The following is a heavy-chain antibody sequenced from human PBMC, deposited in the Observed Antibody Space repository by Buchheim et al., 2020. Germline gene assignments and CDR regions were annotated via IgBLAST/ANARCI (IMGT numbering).Heavy chain of an antibody. CDR3: VRSFGYCTDGVCRLFDY. CDR1: GYSFTTYW. J-gene: IGHJ4*02. Sequence: EVQLVQSGAEVKRPGESLKISCKGSGYSFTTYWIGWVRQMPEKGLEWMGMIYPGDSDIRYSPSFQGQVTISADKSFNTAHLQWSSLKASDSAMYYCVRSFGYCTDGVCRLFDYWGQGT. D-gene: IGHD2-8*01. V-gene: IGHV5-51*01. CDR2: IYPGDSDI.